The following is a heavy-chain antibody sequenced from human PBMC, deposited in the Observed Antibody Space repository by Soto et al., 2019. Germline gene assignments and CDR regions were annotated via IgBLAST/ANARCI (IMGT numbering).Heavy chain of an antibody. CDR1: GGSFSGYY. Sequence: QVQLQQWGAGLLKPSETLSLTCAVYGGSFSGYYWSWIRQPPGKGLEWIGEINHSGSTNYNPSLKSRVTISVDTSKHQFSLKLSSVTAADTAVYYCARGQTSPLSYWGQGTLVTVSS. CDR3: ARGQTSPLSY. J-gene: IGHJ4*02. V-gene: IGHV4-34*01. CDR2: INHSGST.